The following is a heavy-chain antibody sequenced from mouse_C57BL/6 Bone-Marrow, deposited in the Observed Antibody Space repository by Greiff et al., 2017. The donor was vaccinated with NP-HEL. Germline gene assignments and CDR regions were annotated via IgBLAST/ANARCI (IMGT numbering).Heavy chain of an antibody. CDR1: GYTFTDYY. Sequence: EVQLQQSGPVLVKPGASVKMSCKASGYTFTDYYMNWVKQSHGKSLEWIGVINPYNGGTSYNQKFKGKATLTVDKSSSTAYMELNSLTSEDSAVYYCARKGRYYGSSYPDWYFDVWGTGTTVTVSS. CDR3: ARKGRYYGSSYPDWYFDV. CDR2: INPYNGGT. D-gene: IGHD1-1*01. J-gene: IGHJ1*03. V-gene: IGHV1-19*01.